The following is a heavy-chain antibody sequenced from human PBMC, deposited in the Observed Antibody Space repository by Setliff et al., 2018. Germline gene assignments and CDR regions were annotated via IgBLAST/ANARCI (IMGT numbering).Heavy chain of an antibody. D-gene: IGHD1-1*01. Sequence: PSETLSLTCTVSGGSISSSSYYWGWIRQPPGKGLEWIGSIYYSGTTNYNPPLKGRATISVDNSKNQFSLNLNSVTVADTAVYFCARGVRTGHLDSWGQGTLVTVSS. V-gene: IGHV4-39*07. CDR3: ARGVRTGHLDS. CDR1: GGSISSSSYY. J-gene: IGHJ4*02. CDR2: IYYSGTT.